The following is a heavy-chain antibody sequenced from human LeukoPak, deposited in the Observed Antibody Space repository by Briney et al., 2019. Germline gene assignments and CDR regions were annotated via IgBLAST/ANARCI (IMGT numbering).Heavy chain of an antibody. Sequence: AAVKVSCKASGYTFTGYYMHLVRQAPAQGLEWMGLINPNSGGTNYAQKFQGRVTMTRDTSISTAYMYLSRLRSDDTAVYYCARDTTVTTVPFDYWGQGTLVTVSS. J-gene: IGHJ4*02. D-gene: IGHD4-17*01. V-gene: IGHV1-2*02. CDR1: GYTFTGYY. CDR3: ARDTTVTTVPFDY. CDR2: INPNSGGT.